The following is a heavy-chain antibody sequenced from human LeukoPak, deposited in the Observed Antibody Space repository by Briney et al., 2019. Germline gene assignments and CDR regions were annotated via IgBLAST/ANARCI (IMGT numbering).Heavy chain of an antibody. V-gene: IGHV3-48*03. J-gene: IGHJ4*02. D-gene: IGHD6-13*01. CDR3: ARSGYSSSWYVRGAFDY. CDR2: ISSSGSTI. Sequence: GGSLRLSCAASGFTFSSYEMNWVRQAPGKGLEWVSYISSSGSTIYYADSVKGRFTISRDNAKNSLYLQMNSLRAEDTAVYYCARSGYSSSWYVRGAFDYWGQGTLVTVFS. CDR1: GFTFSSYE.